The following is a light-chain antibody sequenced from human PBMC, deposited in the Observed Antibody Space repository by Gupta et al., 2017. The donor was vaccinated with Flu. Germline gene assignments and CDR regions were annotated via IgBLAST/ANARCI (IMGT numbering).Light chain of an antibody. CDR1: QSVSSY. Sequence: EILFTQSPATLSLSPGESATLSCRASQSVSSYLAWYQQKPGQAPRLFIYDASNRATCIPARFSGSGSGTDFTLTISSLEPEDCAVYVCQQRSNWPLTFGGGTKVEIK. CDR3: QQRSNWPLT. V-gene: IGKV3-11*01. J-gene: IGKJ4*01. CDR2: DAS.